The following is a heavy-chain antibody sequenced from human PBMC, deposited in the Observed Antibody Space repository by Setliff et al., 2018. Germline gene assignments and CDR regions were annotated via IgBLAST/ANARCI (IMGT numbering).Heavy chain of an antibody. D-gene: IGHD3-3*02. V-gene: IGHV1-3*01. CDR1: GYTLSNSI. J-gene: IGHJ4*02. CDR2: IHAGSSNT. Sequence: GASVKVSCKASGYTLSNSILSWVRQAPGQGLEWMGWIHAGSSNTLYSQRFQDRISITRDTSATTVYMELSSLRSDDTALYYCARMSTLGPHYDFWGQGTLVTVSS. CDR3: ARMSTLGPHYDF.